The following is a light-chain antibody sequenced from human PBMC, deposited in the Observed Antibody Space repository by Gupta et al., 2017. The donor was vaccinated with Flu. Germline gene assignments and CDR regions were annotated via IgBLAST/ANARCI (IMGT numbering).Light chain of an antibody. V-gene: IGKV3-20*01. CDR2: GTS. CDR3: QQFSNSPRS. CDR1: KRVSSHH. Sequence: EIVLTPSPGTLSLSPGDRATLSCRASKRVSSHHLAWYQQKPGQAPRLLRYGTSTRATGIPDRFSGSGSGTDVTLTISRLGPEDFASYYGQQFSNSPRSFGQGTKVEIK. J-gene: IGKJ2*01.